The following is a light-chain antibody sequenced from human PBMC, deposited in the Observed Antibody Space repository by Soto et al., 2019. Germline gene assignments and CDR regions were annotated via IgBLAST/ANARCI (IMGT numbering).Light chain of an antibody. CDR3: QPYNTFLLT. CDR2: KAS. Sequence: DIQVTQSPSTLSASVGDSVTISCRASQIISNWLAWYQQKPGKAPKLLIYKASTLESGVPSRFSGSGYGTDFTLTISSLQPDDFATYYCQPYNTFLLTFGPGTKVDIK. V-gene: IGKV1-5*03. J-gene: IGKJ3*01. CDR1: QIISNW.